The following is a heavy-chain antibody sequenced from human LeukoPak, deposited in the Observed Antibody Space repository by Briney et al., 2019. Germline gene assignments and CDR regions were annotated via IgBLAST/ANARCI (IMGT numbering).Heavy chain of an antibody. CDR1: GGSISSSSYY. Sequence: SETLSLTCTVSGGSISSSSYYWGWIRQPPGKGLEWIGSIYYSGSTYYNPSLKSRVTISVGTSKNQFSLKLSSVTAADTAVYYCARGYSSGWYFLQYWGQGTLVTVSS. CDR3: ARGYSSGWYFLQY. D-gene: IGHD6-19*01. CDR2: IYYSGST. J-gene: IGHJ4*02. V-gene: IGHV4-39*07.